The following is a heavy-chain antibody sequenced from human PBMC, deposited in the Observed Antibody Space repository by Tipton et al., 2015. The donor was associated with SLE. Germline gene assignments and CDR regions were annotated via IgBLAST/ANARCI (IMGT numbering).Heavy chain of an antibody. Sequence: TLSLTCTVSGGSITSSSYYWGWIRQPPGEGLEWIGSIYYSGSTYYNPGSTYYNPSLKSRVTLSVDTSKNQFSLKLSSVTAADTAVYYCASGLSFDYWGQGTLVTVSS. CDR2: IYYSGSTYYNPGST. V-gene: IGHV4-39*07. CDR3: ASGLSFDY. CDR1: GGSITSSSYY. D-gene: IGHD3/OR15-3a*01. J-gene: IGHJ4*02.